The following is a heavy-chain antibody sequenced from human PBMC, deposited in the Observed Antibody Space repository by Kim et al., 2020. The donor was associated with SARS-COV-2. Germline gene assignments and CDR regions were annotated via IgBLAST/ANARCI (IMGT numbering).Heavy chain of an antibody. CDR1: GFTFSTYP. CDR2: LTGSGATT. Sequence: GGSLRLSCVASGFTFSTYPMIWVRQAPGKGLVWVSGLTGSGATTYYADSVRGRFTISRDNSKNTLYLQMNSLRVEDTAVYYCAKGSGAVAGRMVWGQGTLVTVSS. V-gene: IGHV3-23*01. D-gene: IGHD6-19*01. J-gene: IGHJ4*02. CDR3: AKGSGAVAGRMV.